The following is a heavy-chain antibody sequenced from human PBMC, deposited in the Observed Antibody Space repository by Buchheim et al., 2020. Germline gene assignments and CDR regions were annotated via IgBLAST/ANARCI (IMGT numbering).Heavy chain of an antibody. CDR3: ARSPSWYFIEVNWFDP. J-gene: IGHJ5*01. CDR2: INHSGST. CDR1: GGSFSGYF. D-gene: IGHD6-13*01. V-gene: IGHV4-34*09. Sequence: QVQLQESGPGLVKPSQTLSLTCAVYGGSFSGYFWSWIRQSPGKGLEWIGEINHSGSTNYNPSLKSRVTISIDTSKNQFSLKLSSVTAADTAVYYCARSPSWYFIEVNWFDPWGQGTL.